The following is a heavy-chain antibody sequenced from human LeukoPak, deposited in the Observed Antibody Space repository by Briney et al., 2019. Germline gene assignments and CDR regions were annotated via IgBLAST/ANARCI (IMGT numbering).Heavy chain of an antibody. CDR3: TTETYYDFWSGYYFDAFDI. CDR1: GFTFSNAW. D-gene: IGHD3-3*01. CDR2: IKSKTDGGTT. V-gene: IGHV3-15*01. J-gene: IGHJ3*02. Sequence: PGGSLRLSCAASGFTFSNAWMSWVRQAPGKGLEWVGRIKSKTDGGTTDYAAPVKGRFTISRDDSKTTLYLQMNSLKTEDTAVYYCTTETYYDFWSGYYFDAFDIWGQGTMVTVSS.